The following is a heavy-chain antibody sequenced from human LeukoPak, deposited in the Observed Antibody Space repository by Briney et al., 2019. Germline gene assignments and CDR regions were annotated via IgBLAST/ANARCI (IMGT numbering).Heavy chain of an antibody. D-gene: IGHD3-22*01. V-gene: IGHV1-18*01. Sequence: ASVKVSCKASGYTFTSYGISWVRQAPGQGLEWMGWISAYNGNTNYAQKFQGRVTMTIDTSTTTAHMELRSLTSDDTAVYYCARVRDYYDSSNYSDYWGQGTLVTVSS. J-gene: IGHJ4*02. CDR1: GYTFTSYG. CDR2: ISAYNGNT. CDR3: ARVRDYYDSSNYSDY.